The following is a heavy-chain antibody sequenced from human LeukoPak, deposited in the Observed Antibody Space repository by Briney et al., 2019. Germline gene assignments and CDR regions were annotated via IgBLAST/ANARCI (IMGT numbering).Heavy chain of an antibody. D-gene: IGHD5-18*01. V-gene: IGHV4-31*03. CDR1: GGSISNGGYY. J-gene: IGHJ6*02. CDR3: ARGVSLKLWLRYYYYGMDV. Sequence: SETLSLTCTVSGGSISNGGYYWSWIRQHQGKGLEGIGEIINSGSTNYNPSLKSRVTISVDTSKNQFSLKLSSVTAADTAVYYCARGVSLKLWLRYYYYGMDVWGQGTTVTVSS. CDR2: IINSGST.